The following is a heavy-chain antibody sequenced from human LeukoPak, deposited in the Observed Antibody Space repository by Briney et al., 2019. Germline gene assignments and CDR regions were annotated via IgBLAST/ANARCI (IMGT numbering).Heavy chain of an antibody. D-gene: IGHD1-26*01. J-gene: IGHJ4*02. CDR1: GFTVSSNY. V-gene: IGHV3-7*01. Sequence: GGSLRLSCAASGFTVSSNYMSWVRQAPGKGLEWVANIKQDGSEKYYVDSVKGRFTISRDNAKNSLYLQMNSLRAEDTAVYYCASGEWELPSAYWGQGTLVTVSS. CDR2: IKQDGSEK. CDR3: ASGEWELPSAY.